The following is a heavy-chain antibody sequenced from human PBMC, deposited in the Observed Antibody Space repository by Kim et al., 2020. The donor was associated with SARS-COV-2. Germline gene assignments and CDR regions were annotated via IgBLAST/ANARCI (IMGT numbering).Heavy chain of an antibody. CDR3: AKDKGSGWYGY. CDR2: I. J-gene: IGHJ4*02. V-gene: IGHV3-9*01. D-gene: IGHD6-19*01. Sequence: IGYADSVKGRFTISRDNAKNSLYLQMNSLRAEDTALYYCAKDKGSGWYGYWGQGTLVTVSS.